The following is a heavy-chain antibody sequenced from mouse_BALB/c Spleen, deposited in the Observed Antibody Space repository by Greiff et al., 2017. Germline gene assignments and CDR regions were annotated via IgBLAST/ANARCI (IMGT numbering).Heavy chain of an antibody. V-gene: IGHV5-9-3*01. J-gene: IGHJ3*01. CDR2: ISSGGSYT. CDR3: ARRRYYDYDGFAY. Sequence: EVQLMESGGGLVKPGGSLKLSCAASGFTFSSYAMSWVRQTPEKRLEWVATISSGGSYTYYPDSVKGRFTISRDNAKNTLYLQMSSLRSEDTAMYYCARRRYYDYDGFAYWGQGTLVTVSA. CDR1: GFTFSSYA. D-gene: IGHD2-4*01.